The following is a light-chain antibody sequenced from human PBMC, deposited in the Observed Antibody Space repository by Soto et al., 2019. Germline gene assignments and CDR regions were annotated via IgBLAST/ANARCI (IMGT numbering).Light chain of an antibody. V-gene: IGKV3-15*01. CDR3: QQYNNWPRT. CDR1: QSVSSY. Sequence: QSPATLSVSPGERATLSCRASQSVSSYLAWYQQKPGQAPRLLIYGASTRATGIPARFSGSGSGTEFTLTISSLQSEDLAVYYCQQYNNWPRTFGQGTKVDIK. CDR2: GAS. J-gene: IGKJ1*01.